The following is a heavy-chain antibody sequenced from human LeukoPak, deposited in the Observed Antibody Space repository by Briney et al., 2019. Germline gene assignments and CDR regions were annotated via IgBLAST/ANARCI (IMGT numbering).Heavy chain of an antibody. CDR2: IYPGDSDT. V-gene: IGHV5-51*01. CDR1: GYSFTSYW. D-gene: IGHD5-18*01. J-gene: IGHJ5*02. CDR3: ARHALRGYSYGPSDP. Sequence: GESLKISCKGSGYSFTSYWIGWVRQMHGKGLEWMGIIYPGDSDTRYSPSLHGQVAISADKSISTAYLQWSRLKASDTAMYYCARHALRGYSYGPSDPWGQGTLVTVSS.